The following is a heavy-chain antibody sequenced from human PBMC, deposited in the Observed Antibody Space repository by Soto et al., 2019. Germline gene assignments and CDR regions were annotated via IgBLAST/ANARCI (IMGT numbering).Heavy chain of an antibody. CDR3: ARTGGAGTNYHYYGMDV. CDR2: INPNSGGT. J-gene: IGHJ6*02. CDR1: GNTFTGYY. V-gene: IGHV1-2*04. Sequence: ASVKVSCKASGNTFTGYYMHWVRQAPGQGLEWMGWINPNSGGTNYAQKFQGWVTMTRDTSISTAYMELSRLRSDDTAVYYCARTGGAGTNYHYYGMDVWGQGTTVTVSS. D-gene: IGHD1-7*01.